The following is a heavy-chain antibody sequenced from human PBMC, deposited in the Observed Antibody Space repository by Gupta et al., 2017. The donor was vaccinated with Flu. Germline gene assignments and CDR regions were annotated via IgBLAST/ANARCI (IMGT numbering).Heavy chain of an antibody. D-gene: IGHD3-16*02. J-gene: IGHJ4*02. CDR3: AAHACGYRFFKY. CDR2: IYYRGST. V-gene: IGHV4-31*03. CDR1: VVPISSGGYY. Sequence: VSLRVSGTGLGNPLPSLFLTCTVHVVPISSGGYYWSLSRQSPGKGLEWIGHIYYRGSTHYDPSLRSRVTISVNTSKNQFSLQLNSGTVADMAVYYCAAHACGYRFFKYWGQGAQVTVSS.